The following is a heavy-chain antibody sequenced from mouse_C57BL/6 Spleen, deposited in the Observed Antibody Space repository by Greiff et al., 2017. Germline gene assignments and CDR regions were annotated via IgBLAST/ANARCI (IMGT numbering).Heavy chain of an antibody. CDR3: ARSVIYYDYNGGFAY. D-gene: IGHD2-4*01. Sequence: VQLQQSVAELVRPGASVKLSCTASGFNIKNTYMHWVKQRPEQGLEWIGRIDPANGNTKYAPKFQGKATITADTSYNKAYLQLSSLTSADTAIYYCARSVIYYDYNGGFAYWGQGTLVTVSA. CDR1: GFNIKNTY. J-gene: IGHJ3*01. CDR2: IDPANGNT. V-gene: IGHV14-3*01.